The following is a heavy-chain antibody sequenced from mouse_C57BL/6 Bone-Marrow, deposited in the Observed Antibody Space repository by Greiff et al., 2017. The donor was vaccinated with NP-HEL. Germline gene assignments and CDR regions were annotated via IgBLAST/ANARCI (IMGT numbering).Heavy chain of an antibody. CDR1: GYSFTSDY. D-gene: IGHD4-1*01. CDR2: ISYSGST. Sequence: DVKLQESGPGLAKPSQSLSLTCSVTGYSFTSDYWNWIRKFPGNKLEYMGSISYSGSTYYTPSLKSRISISRDTSKDQNYLQLNYVKTEDTATYYCARGTGYYYAMDYWGQGTSVTVSS. J-gene: IGHJ4*01. CDR3: ARGTGYYYAMDY. V-gene: IGHV3-8*01.